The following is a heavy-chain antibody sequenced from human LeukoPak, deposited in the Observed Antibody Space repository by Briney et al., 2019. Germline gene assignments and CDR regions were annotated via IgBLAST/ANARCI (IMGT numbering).Heavy chain of an antibody. CDR1: GLSFSNYA. CDR2: ISDSGDTT. CDR3: ANEYGSVTYPRY. D-gene: IGHD3-10*01. J-gene: IGHJ4*02. V-gene: IGHV3-23*01. Sequence: GGSLRLSCAASGLSFSNYAMNWVRQAPGKGLEWVAVISDSGDTTHYVHSVKGRFTISRDNSKKTLFLQMNSLRADDTAVYYCANEYGSVTYPRYWGQGTLVTVSS.